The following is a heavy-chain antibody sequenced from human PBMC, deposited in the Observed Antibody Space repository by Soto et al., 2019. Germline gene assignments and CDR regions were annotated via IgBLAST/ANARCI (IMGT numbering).Heavy chain of an antibody. CDR1: GFTFSSYG. D-gene: IGHD6-19*01. CDR2: ISYDGSNK. V-gene: IGHV3-30*18. J-gene: IGHJ6*03. CDR3: AKDPNSSGWYGYYYYYYMDV. Sequence: QVQLVESGGGVVQPGRSQRLSCAASGFTFSSYGMHWVRQAPGKGLEWVAVISYDGSNKYYADSVKGRFTISRDNSKNTLYLQMNSLRAEDTAVYYCAKDPNSSGWYGYYYYYYMDVWGKGTTVTVSS.